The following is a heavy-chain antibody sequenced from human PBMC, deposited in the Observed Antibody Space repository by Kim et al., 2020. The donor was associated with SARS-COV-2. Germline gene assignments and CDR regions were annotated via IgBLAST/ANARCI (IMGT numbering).Heavy chain of an antibody. J-gene: IGHJ6*02. CDR3: ARGGYCSSTSCYFYYYVLDV. CDR2: IGGSTNYI. Sequence: GGSLRLSCAASGFAFGTHSMNWVRQAPGKGLEWVSSIGGSTNYIYYADSVKGRFTISRDNAKNSLYLQMSSLRAEDTAVYYCARGGYCSSTSCYFYYYVLDVWGQGTTVTVSS. V-gene: IGHV3-21*01. CDR1: GFAFGTHS. D-gene: IGHD2-2*01.